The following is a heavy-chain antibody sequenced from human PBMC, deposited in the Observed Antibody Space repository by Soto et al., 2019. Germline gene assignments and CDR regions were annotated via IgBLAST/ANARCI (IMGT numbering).Heavy chain of an antibody. CDR2: IRSKANSYAT. CDR1: GFTFSGSA. CDR3: TCGYSGYPGGHVY. Sequence: EVQLVESGGGLVQPGGSLKLSCAASGFTFSGSAMHWVRQASGKGLEWVGRIRSKANSYATAYAASVKGRFTISRDDSKNTAYLQMNSLKTEDTAVYYCTCGYSGYPGGHVYWGQGTLVTVSS. D-gene: IGHD5-12*01. J-gene: IGHJ4*02. V-gene: IGHV3-73*02.